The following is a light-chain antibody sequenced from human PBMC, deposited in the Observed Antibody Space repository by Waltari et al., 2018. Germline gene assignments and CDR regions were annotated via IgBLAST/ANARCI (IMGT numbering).Light chain of an antibody. V-gene: IGKV2-40*01. J-gene: IGKJ4*01. CDR1: QSLLHSDGYTY. CDR3: MQGTQLPLT. Sequence: DIVMTQTPLSLPVTPGETASISCRSSQSLLHSDGYTYLDWYLQKPGQSPQLLIYLGSKRGSGVPDRFRCSVSGTYFSLKLSRVEAEYVGVYYCMQGTQLPLTFGGGTKVEIK. CDR2: LGS.